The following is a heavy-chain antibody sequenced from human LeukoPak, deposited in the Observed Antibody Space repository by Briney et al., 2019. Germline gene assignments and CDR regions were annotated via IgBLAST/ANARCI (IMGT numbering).Heavy chain of an antibody. CDR1: GGSISSSNW. CDR3: ARIPSRGGRAFDY. CDR2: IYYSGST. V-gene: IGHV4-4*02. Sequence: PSETLSLTCAVSGGSISSSNWWSWVRQSPGKGLEWIGYIYYSGSTNYNPSLKSRVTISVDTSKNQFSLKLSPVTAADTAVYYCARIPSRGGRAFDYWGQGTLVTVSS. D-gene: IGHD3-16*01. J-gene: IGHJ4*02.